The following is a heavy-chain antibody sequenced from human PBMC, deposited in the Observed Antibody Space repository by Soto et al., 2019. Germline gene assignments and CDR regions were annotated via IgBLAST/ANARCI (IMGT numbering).Heavy chain of an antibody. D-gene: IGHD3-10*01. V-gene: IGHV3-74*01. CDR1: GLTFRSYW. Sequence: GGSLRLSCAASGLTFRSYWMHWVRQAPGKGLVWVSRINTDGSVAIYVDSVKGRFTISRDNAKNTLFLHMNSLRAEDTVVFYCASPYYYGSGSYDGVGYWGQGTLVTVSS. CDR3: ASPYYYGSGSYDGVGY. J-gene: IGHJ4*02. CDR2: INTDGSVA.